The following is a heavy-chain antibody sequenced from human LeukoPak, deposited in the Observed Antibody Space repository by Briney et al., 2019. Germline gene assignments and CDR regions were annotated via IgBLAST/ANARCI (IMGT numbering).Heavy chain of an antibody. CDR3: ARDPPGCSDGSCPNYYFDY. CDR1: GGTFSSYA. Sequence: GASVKVSCKASGGTFSSYAISWVRQAPGQGLEWMGGIIPIFGTANYAQKFQGRVTITADESTSTAYMELSSLRSEDTAVYYCARDPPGCSDGSCPNYYFDYWGQGTLVTVSS. D-gene: IGHD2-15*01. J-gene: IGHJ4*02. V-gene: IGHV1-69*13. CDR2: IIPIFGTA.